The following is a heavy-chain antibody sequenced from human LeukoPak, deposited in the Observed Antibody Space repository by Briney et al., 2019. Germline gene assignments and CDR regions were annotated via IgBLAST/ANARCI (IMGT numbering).Heavy chain of an antibody. Sequence: GGSLRLSCAASGLTFSTFSMHWVRQAPGKGLEWVAVILYDGSTQYYADSVRGRFTASRDNSKDTLYLQMNSLRVEDTAVYYCARVDCRSTSCSPFDYWGQGTLVTVSS. D-gene: IGHD2-2*01. J-gene: IGHJ4*02. CDR1: GLTFSTFS. V-gene: IGHV3-30*04. CDR2: ILYDGSTQ. CDR3: ARVDCRSTSCSPFDY.